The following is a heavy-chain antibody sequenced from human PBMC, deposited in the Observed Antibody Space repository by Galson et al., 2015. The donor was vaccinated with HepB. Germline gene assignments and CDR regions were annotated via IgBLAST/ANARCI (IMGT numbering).Heavy chain of an antibody. V-gene: IGHV5-51*03. Sequence: QSGAEVKKPGESLTISCKGSGYSFTSYWIGWVRQMPGKGLEWMGIIYPGDSDTRYSPSFQGQVTISADKSISTAYLQWSSLKASDTAMYYCARGRGYYDFHSRFDPWGQGTLVTVSS. CDR2: IYPGDSDT. D-gene: IGHD3-3*01. CDR3: ARGRGYYDFHSRFDP. CDR1: GYSFTSYW. J-gene: IGHJ5*02.